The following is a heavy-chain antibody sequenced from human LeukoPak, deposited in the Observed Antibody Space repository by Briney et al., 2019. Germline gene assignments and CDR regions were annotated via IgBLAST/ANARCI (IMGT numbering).Heavy chain of an antibody. CDR3: ARGGVVVVPAAITYYYMDV. D-gene: IGHD2-2*01. Sequence: ASVKVSCKASGYTFTSYDINWVRQATGQGLEWMGWMNPNSGNTGYAQKFQGRVTMTRNTSISTAYMELSSLRSEDTAVYYCARGGVVVVPAAITYYYMDVWGKGTTVTVSS. J-gene: IGHJ6*03. CDR2: MNPNSGNT. V-gene: IGHV1-8*01. CDR1: GYTFTSYD.